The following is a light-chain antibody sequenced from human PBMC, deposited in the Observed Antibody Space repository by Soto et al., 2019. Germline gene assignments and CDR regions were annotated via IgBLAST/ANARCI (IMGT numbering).Light chain of an antibody. CDR3: QQYSNGWR. V-gene: IGKV1-5*01. J-gene: IGKJ1*01. CDR2: DGS. CDR1: QNISRL. Sequence: DIQMTHSPSTLSAFVGDRVSITCLASQNISRLLAWYQQKPGKAPKLLIYDGSTLESGVPSRFSGSGSGTEFILTISSLQPDDFATFYCQQYSNGWRFGQGTKVDIK.